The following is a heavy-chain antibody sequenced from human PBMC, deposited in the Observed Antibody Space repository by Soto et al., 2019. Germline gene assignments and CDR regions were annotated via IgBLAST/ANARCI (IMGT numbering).Heavy chain of an antibody. CDR3: ATWSNRYFHDRLDAFDI. V-gene: IGHV1-46*03. CDR2: INPSGGST. Sequence: ASVKVSCKASGYTFTSYYMHWVRQAPGQGLEWMGIINPSGGSTSYAQKFQGRVTMTRDTSTSTVYMELSSLRSEDTAVYYCATWSNRYFHDRLDAFDIWGQGTMVTVSS. D-gene: IGHD3-16*02. CDR1: GYTFTSYY. J-gene: IGHJ3*02.